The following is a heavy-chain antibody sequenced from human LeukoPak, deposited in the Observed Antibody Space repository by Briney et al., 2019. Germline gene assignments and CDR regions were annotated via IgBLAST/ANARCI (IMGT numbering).Heavy chain of an antibody. D-gene: IGHD2-8*01. CDR1: GVTFSSYA. CDR2: ICDSGST. CDR3: ARGCLGVFDY. Sequence: GSVRLSCAASGVTFSSYAMSWVRQAPGKGLEWMGYICDSGSTNYNASLKSGGTISVAASKNQSSLKLSTVTGAETVVYYCARGCLGVFDYWGQGTLVTVSS. J-gene: IGHJ4*02. V-gene: IGHV4-59*01.